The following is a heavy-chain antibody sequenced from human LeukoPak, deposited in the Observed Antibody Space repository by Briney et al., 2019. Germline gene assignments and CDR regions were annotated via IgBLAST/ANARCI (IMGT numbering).Heavy chain of an antibody. CDR2: ISSSSSYI. CDR1: AFTFSSYS. D-gene: IGHD6-13*01. Sequence: GGSLTLSCAASAFTFSSYSMNWVRQAPGKGLEWVSSISSSSSYIYYADSVKGRFTISRDNAKNSLYLQMNSLRAEDTAVYYCARSIAAAGTDNWFDPWGQGTLVTVSS. V-gene: IGHV3-21*01. J-gene: IGHJ5*02. CDR3: ARSIAAAGTDNWFDP.